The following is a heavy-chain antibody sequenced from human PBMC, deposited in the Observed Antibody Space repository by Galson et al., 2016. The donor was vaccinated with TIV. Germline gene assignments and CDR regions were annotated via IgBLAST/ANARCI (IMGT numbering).Heavy chain of an antibody. CDR2: MNPNSGNT. CDR1: GGTFSSYA. D-gene: IGHD4-17*01. V-gene: IGHV1-8*01. CDR3: ARSGDYGDY. J-gene: IGHJ4*02. Sequence: SVKVSCKGSGGTFSSYAINWVRQAPGQGLEWMGWMNPNSGNTGYAQKFRGRVTMTRNTSVRTAYMELSSLRSEDTAVYYCARSGDYGDYWGQGTLVTVSS.